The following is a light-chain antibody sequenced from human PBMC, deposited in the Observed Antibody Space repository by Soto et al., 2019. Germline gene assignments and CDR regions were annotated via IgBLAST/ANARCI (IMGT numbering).Light chain of an antibody. Sequence: SYELTQPPSVSVAPGQTARITCGGNNIGSKSVQWFQQKPGQAPVLVVYDDSARPSGIPERFSGSNSGNTASLTISRVATGDEADYYCQVWSTGSDLSYVFGTGTKVTVL. J-gene: IGLJ1*01. CDR1: NIGSKS. CDR2: DDS. V-gene: IGLV3-21*02. CDR3: QVWSTGSDLSYV.